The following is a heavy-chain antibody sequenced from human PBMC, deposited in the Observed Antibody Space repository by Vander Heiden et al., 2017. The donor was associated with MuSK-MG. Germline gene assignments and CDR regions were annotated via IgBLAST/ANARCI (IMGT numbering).Heavy chain of an antibody. Sequence: EVQLAQSGAEVKKPGDSLKISCKASGYSFTTYWIGWVRQMPGKGLEWMGIVYPGDSDTTYSPSFKGQVTISADKSVTTAYLQWSSLKASDTAMYYCARTVGSCGGDCYNNAFDIWGQGTMVTVSS. CDR3: ARTVGSCGGDCYNNAFDI. V-gene: IGHV5-51*01. D-gene: IGHD2-21*02. CDR2: VYPGDSDT. J-gene: IGHJ3*02. CDR1: GYSFTTYW.